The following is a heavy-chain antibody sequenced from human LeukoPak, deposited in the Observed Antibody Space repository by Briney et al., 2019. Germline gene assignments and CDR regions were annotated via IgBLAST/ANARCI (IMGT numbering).Heavy chain of an antibody. Sequence: GGSLRLSCVASGLKFRNYGMHWVRQAPGKGLEWVTFIWYDGGHQYYIDSVKGRFTVSRDNAKSTLYLQMDSLRAEDTAVYYCATDRNEGKYYDYWGQGTLVTVSS. CDR2: IWYDGGHQ. V-gene: IGHV3-30*02. J-gene: IGHJ4*02. CDR1: GLKFRNYG. CDR3: ATDRNEGKYYDY. D-gene: IGHD2/OR15-2a*01.